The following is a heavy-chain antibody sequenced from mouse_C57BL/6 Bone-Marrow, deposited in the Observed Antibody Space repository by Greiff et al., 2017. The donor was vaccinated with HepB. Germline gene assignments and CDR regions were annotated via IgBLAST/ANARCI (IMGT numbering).Heavy chain of an antibody. CDR3: ARPKTNWDYAMDY. Sequence: QVQLKESGAELVRPGTSVKVSCKASGYAFTNYLIEWVKQRPGQGLEWIGVINPGSGGTNYNEKFKGKATLTADKSSSTAYMQLSSLTSEDSAVYFCARPKTNWDYAMDYWGQGTSVTVSS. CDR1: GYAFTNYL. V-gene: IGHV1-54*01. D-gene: IGHD4-1*01. CDR2: INPGSGGT. J-gene: IGHJ4*01.